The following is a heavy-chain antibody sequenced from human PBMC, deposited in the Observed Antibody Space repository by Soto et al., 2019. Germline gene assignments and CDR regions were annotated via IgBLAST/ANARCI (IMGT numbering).Heavy chain of an antibody. CDR3: ARDPTPHYYYYGMDV. Sequence: ASVKVSCKASGYTFTSYDINWVRQATGQGLEWMGWMNPNSGNTGYAQKFQGRVTMTRNTSISTAYMELSSLRSEDTAVYYCARDPTPHYYYYGMDVSGQGTTVTGSS. J-gene: IGHJ6*02. V-gene: IGHV1-8*01. CDR1: GYTFTSYD. CDR2: MNPNSGNT.